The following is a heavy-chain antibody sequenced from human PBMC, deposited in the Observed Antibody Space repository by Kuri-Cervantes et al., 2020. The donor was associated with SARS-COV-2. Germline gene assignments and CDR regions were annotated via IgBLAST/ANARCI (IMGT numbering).Heavy chain of an antibody. CDR1: GLRFSFSKYN. CDR3: VTLGAY. J-gene: IGHJ4*02. Sequence: GESLKISCAASGLRFSFSKYNINWVRQPPGRGLGWVASVSDTGNDKRYRDSVKGRFAISRDNVKNSVLLQMDSLRVDDTAVYYCVTLGAYWGQGVLVTVSS. CDR2: VSDTGNDK. V-gene: IGHV3-21*01.